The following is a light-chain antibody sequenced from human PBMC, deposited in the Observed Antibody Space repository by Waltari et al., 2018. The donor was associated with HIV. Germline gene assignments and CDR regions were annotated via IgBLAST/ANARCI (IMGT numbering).Light chain of an antibody. CDR1: NRALSNY. CDR3: SSYVGSARL. J-gene: IGLJ2*01. Sequence: QSDLTQPASVSGSPGQSITISCTATNRALSNYLSWYQHHPGDAPKLILFDVNRRPSGISDRFSGSKSGNTASLTISWLQADDEADYFCSSYVGSARLFGGGTKVTVL. CDR2: DVN. V-gene: IGLV2-14*03.